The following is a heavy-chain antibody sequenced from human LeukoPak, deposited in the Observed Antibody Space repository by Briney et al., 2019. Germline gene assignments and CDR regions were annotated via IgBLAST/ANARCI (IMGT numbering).Heavy chain of an antibody. Sequence: PGRSLRLSCAASGFTFDDYAMHWVRQAPGKGLEWVSGISWNSGSIGYADSVKGRFTISRDNAKNSLYLQMNSLRVEDTAVYYCARDKVTYWGQGTLVTVSS. CDR2: ISWNSGSI. CDR3: ARDKVTY. V-gene: IGHV3-9*01. CDR1: GFTFDDYA. J-gene: IGHJ4*02.